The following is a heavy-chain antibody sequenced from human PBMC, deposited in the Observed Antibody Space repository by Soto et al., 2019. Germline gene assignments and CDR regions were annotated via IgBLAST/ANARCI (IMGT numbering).Heavy chain of an antibody. Sequence: GESLKISCQASGYSFTSYWIGWVRQMPGKGLEWMGIIYPGDSDTRYSPSFQGQVTISADKSISTAYLQWSSLKASDTAMYYCARTSAGGKYYYGMDVWGQGTTVTVSS. D-gene: IGHD6-13*01. CDR1: GYSFTSYW. CDR3: ARTSAGGKYYYGMDV. CDR2: IYPGDSDT. J-gene: IGHJ6*02. V-gene: IGHV5-51*01.